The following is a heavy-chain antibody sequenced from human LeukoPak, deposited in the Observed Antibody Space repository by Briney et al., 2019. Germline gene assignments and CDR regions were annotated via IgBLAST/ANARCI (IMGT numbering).Heavy chain of an antibody. CDR2: IYYSGST. CDR3: ASWGSSAFDY. D-gene: IGHD3-16*01. J-gene: IGHJ4*02. CDR1: GGSFSGYY. V-gene: IGHV4-59*01. Sequence: TSETLSLTCAVYGGSFSGYYWSWIRQPPGKGLEWIGYIYYSGSTNYNPSLKSRVTISVDTSKNQFSLKLSSVTAADTAVYYCASWGSSAFDYWGQGTLVTVSS.